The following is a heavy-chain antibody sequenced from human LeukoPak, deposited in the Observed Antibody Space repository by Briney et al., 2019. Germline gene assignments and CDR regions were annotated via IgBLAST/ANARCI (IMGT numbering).Heavy chain of an antibody. CDR3: ARGSPIAAREDWFDP. D-gene: IGHD6-6*01. Sequence: SETLSLTCAVSGVSISSSYWWCWVRQPPGKGLEWIGEIYHSGSTYYNPSLKSRVTISVDKSKNQFSLKLSTLTAADTAVYYCARGSPIAAREDWFDPWGQGTLVTVSS. J-gene: IGHJ5*02. CDR2: IYHSGST. CDR1: GVSISSSYW. V-gene: IGHV4-4*02.